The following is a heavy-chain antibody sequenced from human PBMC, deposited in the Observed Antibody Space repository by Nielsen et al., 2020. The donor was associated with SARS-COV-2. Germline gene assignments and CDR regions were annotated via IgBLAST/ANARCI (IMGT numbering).Heavy chain of an antibody. J-gene: IGHJ5*02. V-gene: IGHV3-30*04. CDR2: ISYAGSNK. CDR1: GFTFSSYA. D-gene: IGHD3-3*01. Sequence: GGSLRLSCAASGFTFSSYAMHWVRQAPGKGLEWVAVISYAGSNKYYADSVKGRFTISRDNSKNTLYLQMNSLRPEDTAVYSCARDVGYDFWSGYWFDPWGQGTLVTVSS. CDR3: ARDVGYDFWSGYWFDP.